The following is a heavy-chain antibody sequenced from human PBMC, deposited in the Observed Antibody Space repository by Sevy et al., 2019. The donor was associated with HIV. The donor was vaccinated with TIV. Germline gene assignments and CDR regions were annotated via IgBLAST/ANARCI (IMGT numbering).Heavy chain of an antibody. J-gene: IGHJ4*02. D-gene: IGHD6-13*01. CDR2: INPKSGGT. CDR3: ARGGATAATDH. CDR1: GYTFNAYY. Sequence: ASVKVSCKTSGYTFNAYYMHWGRQAPGRGLQWMGWINPKSGGTNFEQSFQGRITMTWDTSINTAYMELSRLRSDDTAIYYCARGGATAATDHWGQGTLVTVSS. V-gene: IGHV1-2*02.